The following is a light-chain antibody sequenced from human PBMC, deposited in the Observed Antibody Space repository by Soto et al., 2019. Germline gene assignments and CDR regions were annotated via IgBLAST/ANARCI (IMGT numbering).Light chain of an antibody. CDR2: EVT. Sequence: QSVLTQPASVSGSPGQSITLSCTGTSSDVGSYNLVSRYQQHPGKVPKLMIYEVTKRPSGVSNRFSGSKSGNTASLTISGLQAEDEADYYCCAYAGSSTFVIFGGGTKVTVL. CDR1: SSDVGSYNL. J-gene: IGLJ2*01. V-gene: IGLV2-23*02. CDR3: CAYAGSSTFVI.